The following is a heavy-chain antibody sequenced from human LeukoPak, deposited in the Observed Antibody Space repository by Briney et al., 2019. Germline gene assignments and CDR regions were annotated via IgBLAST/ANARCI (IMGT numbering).Heavy chain of an antibody. D-gene: IGHD4-17*01. CDR3: AKDRPFGDFRRRDPDF. V-gene: IGHV3-23*01. Sequence: QPGGSLRLSGAASRFTFSSYAMSWVRQAPGKGLEWVSSLTGHGGTTFYADSVRGRFTVSRDNSNNTLYLQTNSLRAEDTAVYYCAKDRPFGDFRRRDPDFWGQGTLVTVSS. J-gene: IGHJ4*02. CDR1: RFTFSSYA. CDR2: LTGHGGTT.